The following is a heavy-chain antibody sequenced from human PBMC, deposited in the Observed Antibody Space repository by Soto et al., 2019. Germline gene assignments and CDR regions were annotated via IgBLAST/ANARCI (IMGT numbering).Heavy chain of an antibody. V-gene: IGHV3-7*01. D-gene: IGHD3-10*01. CDR3: ARGGGIVDN. J-gene: IGHJ4*02. Sequence: GGSLRLSCAASGFTFNSNWMTWVRQASGKGLEWVASIKEDGSNTYYADSVRGRFTLSRDNAKNSLYLQMNSLRAEDTAVYYCARGGGIVDNWGQGTLVTVSS. CDR1: GFTFNSNW. CDR2: IKEDGSNT.